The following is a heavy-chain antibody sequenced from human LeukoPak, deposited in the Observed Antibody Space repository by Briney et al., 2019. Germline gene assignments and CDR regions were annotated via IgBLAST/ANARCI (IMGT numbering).Heavy chain of an antibody. V-gene: IGHV3-43*01. Sequence: GGSLRLSCAASGFTFDDYSMHWVRQAPGKGLEWVSLITWDGTRTYYGDSVKGRFTISRDNSENSLYLQMNSLRPEDTALYYCAKEVTMIVGGQYFDYWGQETLVTVSS. J-gene: IGHJ4*02. D-gene: IGHD3-22*01. CDR1: GFTFDDYS. CDR2: ITWDGTRT. CDR3: AKEVTMIVGGQYFDY.